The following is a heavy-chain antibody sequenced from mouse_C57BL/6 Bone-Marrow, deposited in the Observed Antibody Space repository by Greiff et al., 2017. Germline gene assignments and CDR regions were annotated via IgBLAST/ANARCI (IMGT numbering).Heavy chain of an antibody. CDR2: IYPRSGNT. Sequence: LQESGAELARPGASVKLSCKASGYTFTSYGISWVKQRTGQGLEWIGEIYPRSGNTYYNEKFKGKATLTADKSSSTAYMELRSLTSEDSAVYFCARRGYDYGFAYWGQGTLVTVSA. CDR3: ARRGYDYGFAY. V-gene: IGHV1-81*01. D-gene: IGHD2-4*01. J-gene: IGHJ3*01. CDR1: GYTFTSYG.